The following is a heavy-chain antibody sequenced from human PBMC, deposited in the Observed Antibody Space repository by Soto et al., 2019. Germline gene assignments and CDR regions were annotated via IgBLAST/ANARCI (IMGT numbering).Heavy chain of an antibody. CDR1: GGTFSSYA. Sequence: SVKVSCKASGGTFSSYAISWVRQAPGQGLEWMGGIIPIFGTANYAQKFQGRVTITADESTSTAYMELSSLRSEDTAVYYCARAAGXYYDSSGYFPYYYGMDVWGQGTTVTVSS. V-gene: IGHV1-69*13. J-gene: IGHJ6*02. D-gene: IGHD3-22*01. CDR2: IIPIFGTA. CDR3: ARAAGXYYDSSGYFPYYYGMDV.